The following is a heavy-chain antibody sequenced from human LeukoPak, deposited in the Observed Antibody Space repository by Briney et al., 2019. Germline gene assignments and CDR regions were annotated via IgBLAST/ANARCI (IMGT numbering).Heavy chain of an antibody. V-gene: IGHV4-59*08. Sequence: PSETLSLTCTVSGVSISSYYWSWIRQPPGKGLEWIGYIYYSGSTNYNPSLKSRVTISVDTSKNQFSLKLTSVTAADTAVYYCAGDTIRDAFDIWGQGTMVTVSS. J-gene: IGHJ3*02. CDR2: IYYSGST. D-gene: IGHD3-10*01. CDR1: GVSISSYY. CDR3: AGDTIRDAFDI.